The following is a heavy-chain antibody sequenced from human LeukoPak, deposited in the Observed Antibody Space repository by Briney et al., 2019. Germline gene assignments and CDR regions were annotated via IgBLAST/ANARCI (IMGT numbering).Heavy chain of an antibody. CDR2: SHASRGT. V-gene: IGHV4-61*02. CDR1: GGSIASGNYY. Sequence: SQTLSLNCTVSGGSIASGNYYWRWIRQPPGKGLEWIGRSHASRGTNYSPYLRSRVTISGDASQSQFSLKLTAVTAADTAVYYCARGHYDIFTGYYTYYFDYWGHGTLVTVSS. CDR3: ARGHYDIFTGYYTYYFDY. J-gene: IGHJ4*01. D-gene: IGHD3-9*01.